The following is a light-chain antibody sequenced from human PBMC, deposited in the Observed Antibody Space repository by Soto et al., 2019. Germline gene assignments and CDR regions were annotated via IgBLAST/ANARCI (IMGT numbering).Light chain of an antibody. CDR2: DAS. J-gene: IGKJ1*01. CDR3: RQYKSYSST. Sequence: DIQMTQSPSTLSASVGDRVTITCRASQSISSWLAWYQQKPGKAPKLLIYDASSLESGVPSRFSGSGSGTEFPVTISSLQPDDFETDYCRQYKSYSSTFGQGTKV. V-gene: IGKV1-5*01. CDR1: QSISSW.